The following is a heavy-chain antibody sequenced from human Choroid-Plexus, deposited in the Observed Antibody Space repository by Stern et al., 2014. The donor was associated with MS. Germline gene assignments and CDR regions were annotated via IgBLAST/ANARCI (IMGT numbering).Heavy chain of an antibody. J-gene: IGHJ4*02. CDR3: AKDRQYLTFFFDF. Sequence: VQLVESGGGVVQPGIPLRLSCAASGFSFSSFGMHWVRQAPGKGLEWVALISYDGSKDYADSVKGRFAISRDNSKNTLYLQMNSLRAEDTAVYYCAKDRQYLTFFFDFWGQGSLVTVSS. D-gene: IGHD2/OR15-2a*01. CDR2: ISYDGSK. CDR1: GFSFSSFG. V-gene: IGHV3-30*18.